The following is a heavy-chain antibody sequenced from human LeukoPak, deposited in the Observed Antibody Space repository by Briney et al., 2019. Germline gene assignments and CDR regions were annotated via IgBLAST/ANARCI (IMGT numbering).Heavy chain of an antibody. Sequence: GGSLRLSCAASGFTFSSYGMHWVRQAPGKGLEWVSGISWNSGSIGYADSVKGRFTISRDNAKNSLYLQMNSLRAEDTALYYCAKDIGSWAFDIWGQGTMVTVSS. D-gene: IGHD3-16*01. CDR3: AKDIGSWAFDI. J-gene: IGHJ3*02. V-gene: IGHV3-9*01. CDR1: GFTFSSYG. CDR2: ISWNSGSI.